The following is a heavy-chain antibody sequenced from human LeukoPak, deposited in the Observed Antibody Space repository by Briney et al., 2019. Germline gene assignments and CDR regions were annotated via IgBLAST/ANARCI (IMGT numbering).Heavy chain of an antibody. Sequence: AASVKVSCKASGYTFTGYYIHWVRQAPGQGLEWMGWINPNSGGTNYAQKFQGRVTMTRDTSISTAYMELSRLRSDDTAVYYCASASYYYDSSGYCFDYWGQGTLVTVSS. CDR3: ASASYYYDSSGYCFDY. CDR1: GYTFTGYY. D-gene: IGHD3-22*01. CDR2: INPNSGGT. V-gene: IGHV1-2*02. J-gene: IGHJ4*02.